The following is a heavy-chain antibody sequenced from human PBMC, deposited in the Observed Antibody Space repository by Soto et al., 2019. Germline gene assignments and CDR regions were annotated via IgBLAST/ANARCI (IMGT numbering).Heavy chain of an antibody. J-gene: IGHJ4*01. CDR3: ARGASDFWGAYPEIHFFDY. CDR1: EFTFSTYP. Sequence: GGSLRLSCAASEFTFSTYPMHWVRQAPGKGLEWVAVISYDETNKYYADSVKGRFTISRDNSKNTLYLQMNNLRADDTAVYYCARGASDFWGAYPEIHFFDYWGHGALVTVSS. CDR2: ISYDETNK. V-gene: IGHV3-30-3*01. D-gene: IGHD3-3*01.